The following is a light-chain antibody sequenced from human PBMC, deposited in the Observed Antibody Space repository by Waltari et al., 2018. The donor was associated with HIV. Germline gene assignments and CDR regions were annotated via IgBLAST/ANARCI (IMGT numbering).Light chain of an antibody. Sequence: SYELTQAPSVSVSPGQTAKITCSGDALSRHFVFWYQQKSGQAPRMMIFKDNERPSGIPARFSASSSGSTSTLTISGVQAEDEADYYCQSGHNSDSILGGGTKLTVL. J-gene: IGLJ2*01. V-gene: IGLV3-25*03. CDR3: QSGHNSDSI. CDR2: KDN. CDR1: ALSRHF.